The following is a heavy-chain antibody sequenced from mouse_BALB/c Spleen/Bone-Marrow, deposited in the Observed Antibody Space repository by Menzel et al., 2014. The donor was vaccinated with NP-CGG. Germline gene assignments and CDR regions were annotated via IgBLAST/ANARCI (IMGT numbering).Heavy chain of an antibody. Sequence: VQLQQSGAELVKPGAPVKLSCKASGYTFTSYWMNWVKQRPGRGLEWIGRIDPSDSETHYNRKFKDKATLTVDKSSSTAYIQLSGLTSEDSAVYYCARSTGYYWYFDVWGAGTTVTVSS. V-gene: IGHV1-69*02. CDR2: IDPSDSET. D-gene: IGHD2-2*01. J-gene: IGHJ1*01. CDR1: GYTFTSYW. CDR3: ARSTGYYWYFDV.